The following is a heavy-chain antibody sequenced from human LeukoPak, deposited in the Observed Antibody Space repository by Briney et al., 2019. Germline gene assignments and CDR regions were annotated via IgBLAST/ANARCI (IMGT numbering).Heavy chain of an antibody. CDR3: ARARVVVVAAIRSRRAFDI. Sequence: NPSETLSLTCAVYGGSFSAYYWSWIRQPPGKGLEWIGEINHSGSTNYNPSLKSRFTISVDTSKNQFSLKLSSVTAADTAVYYCARARVVVVAAIRSRRAFDIWGQGTMVTVSS. D-gene: IGHD2-15*01. CDR2: INHSGST. J-gene: IGHJ3*02. CDR1: GGSFSAYY. V-gene: IGHV4-34*01.